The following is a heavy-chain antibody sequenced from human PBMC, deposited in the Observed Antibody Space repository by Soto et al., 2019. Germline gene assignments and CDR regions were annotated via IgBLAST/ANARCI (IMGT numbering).Heavy chain of an antibody. J-gene: IGHJ4*02. V-gene: IGHV4-34*01. CDR3: GRREIQGPIDY. D-gene: IGHD1-26*01. Sequence: PSETLSLTCAVYGGSFSGYYWSWIRQPPGKGLEWIGEINHSGTTYYNPSLKSRVTMSVDTSKNQFSLKLTSVTAVDTAVYYCGRREIQGPIDYWGQGTLVTVSS. CDR1: GGSFSGYY. CDR2: INHSGTT.